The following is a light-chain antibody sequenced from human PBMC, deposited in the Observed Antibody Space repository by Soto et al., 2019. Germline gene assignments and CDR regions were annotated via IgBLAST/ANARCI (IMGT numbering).Light chain of an antibody. V-gene: IGLV2-14*01. CDR1: SRDVCGYNY. J-gene: IGLJ2*01. Sequence: QSVLTPPASVSGSPGQSITISCTGTSRDVCGYNYVSWYQQHPGKAPKLMIYEVINRPSGVSNRFSGSKSGNTSSLTISGLQAEDEDDDYCSSYTSSSTLVFGGGTKVTVL. CDR3: SSYTSSSTLV. CDR2: EVI.